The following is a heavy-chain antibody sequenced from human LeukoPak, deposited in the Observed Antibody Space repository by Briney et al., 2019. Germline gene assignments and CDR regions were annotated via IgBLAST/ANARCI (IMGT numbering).Heavy chain of an antibody. J-gene: IGHJ4*02. V-gene: IGHV1-18*01. CDR3: ARDKGGITMIVVVIPYFDY. Sequence: GSVKVSCKASGYTLTSYGISWVRQAPGQGLEWMGWLSANDGNTNSAQKFQDRVTMTTDTSTSTAYMELRSLRSDDTAVYYCARDKGGITMIVVVIPYFDYWGQGTLVTVSS. CDR1: GYTLTSYG. CDR2: LSANDGNT. D-gene: IGHD3-22*01.